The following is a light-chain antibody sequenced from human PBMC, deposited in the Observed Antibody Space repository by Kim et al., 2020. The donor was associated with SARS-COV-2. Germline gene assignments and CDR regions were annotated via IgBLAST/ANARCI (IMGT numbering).Light chain of an antibody. CDR1: QSASNN. V-gene: IGKV3-15*01. CDR3: QQYNSWPRT. CDR2: DAA. Sequence: VSPGDSGTLSCRASQSASNNLAWYQQKPGQAPRVLIYDAATRATGVPARFSGSGSGTEFTLTISSLQSEDFAIYYCQQYNSWPRTFGQGTKVDIK. J-gene: IGKJ1*01.